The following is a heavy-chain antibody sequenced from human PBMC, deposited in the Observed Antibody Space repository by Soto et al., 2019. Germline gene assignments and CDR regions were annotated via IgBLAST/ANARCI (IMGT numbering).Heavy chain of an antibody. Sequence: EVQLVESGGGLVQPGKSLRLSCAASGFTFSNYGMHWVRQAPGKGLVWVSRIDSDGSRISYADFVKGRFTISRDNAKNTVYLQMNSLTAEDTAVYYCVRTSLVVAVAPREDWWGQGTLVTVSS. CDR2: IDSDGSRI. CDR3: VRTSLVVAVAPREDW. D-gene: IGHD2-15*01. J-gene: IGHJ4*02. CDR1: GFTFSNYG. V-gene: IGHV3-74*01.